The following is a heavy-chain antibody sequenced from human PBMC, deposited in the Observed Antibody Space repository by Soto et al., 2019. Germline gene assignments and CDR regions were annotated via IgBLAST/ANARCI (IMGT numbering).Heavy chain of an antibody. CDR2: ISSSTSII. J-gene: IGHJ6*03. D-gene: IGHD3-10*01. CDR1: GFTFSSYS. V-gene: IGHV3-48*01. CDR3: ARDSGSTYYHYYMDV. Sequence: GGSLRLSCAASGFTFSSYSMNWVRQAPGKGLEWVSYISSSTSIIYYADSVKGRFTISRDNAKNSLYLQMNSLRAEDTAVYYCARDSGSTYYHYYMDVWGKGTTVTVSS.